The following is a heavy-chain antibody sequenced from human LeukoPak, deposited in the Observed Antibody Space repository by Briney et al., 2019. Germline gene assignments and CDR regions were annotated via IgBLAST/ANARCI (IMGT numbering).Heavy chain of an antibody. J-gene: IGHJ4*02. CDR2: ISSSSSYI. CDR3: ARDAYGTGTTNR. CDR1: GFTFSSYS. V-gene: IGHV3-21*01. D-gene: IGHD1-1*01. Sequence: PGGSLRLSCAASGFTFSSYSKNWVRQAPGKGLEWVSSISSSSSYIYYADSVKGRFTISRDNAKNSLYLQMNSLRAEDTAVYYCARDAYGTGTTNRWGQGTLVTVSS.